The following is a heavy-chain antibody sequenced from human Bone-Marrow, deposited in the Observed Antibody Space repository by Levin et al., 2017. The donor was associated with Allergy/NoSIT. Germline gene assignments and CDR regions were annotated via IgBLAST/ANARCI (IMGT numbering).Heavy chain of an antibody. V-gene: IGHV3-23*01. D-gene: IGHD2-15*01. CDR2: ISGSGEST. Sequence: ASVKVSCAASGFTFSSYIMSWVRQAPGKGLEWVSGISGSGESTYYAESVKGHLTISRDNSKNMLYLQMNNVGAKDMAVYYCAKRVSGYCSGGSCYSGLHWYFDHWGRGTLVTVSS. J-gene: IGHJ2*01. CDR1: GFTFSSYI. CDR3: AKRVSGYCSGGSCYSGLHWYFDH.